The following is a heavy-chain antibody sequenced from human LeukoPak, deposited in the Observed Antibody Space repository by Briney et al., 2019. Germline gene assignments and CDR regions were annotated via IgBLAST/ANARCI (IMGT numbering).Heavy chain of an antibody. Sequence: SDPLSLTCTVSGSSISSYYWNWIRQPPGKGLEWIGYIYYSGSTSYNPSLMSRVTISVDTSRSQFSLKLSSVTAADTAVYYCAGMIRGVPLDWFDPWGQGTLVTVSS. V-gene: IGHV4-59*08. CDR3: AGMIRGVPLDWFDP. CDR1: GSSISSYY. D-gene: IGHD3-10*01. J-gene: IGHJ5*02. CDR2: IYYSGST.